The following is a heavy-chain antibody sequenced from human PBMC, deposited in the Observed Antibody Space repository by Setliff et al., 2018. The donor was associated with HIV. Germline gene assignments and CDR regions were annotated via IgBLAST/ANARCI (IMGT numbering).Heavy chain of an antibody. CDR2: IYRSGGT. D-gene: IGHD2-21*02. CDR3: ATQGLTVPIPGGYFQH. CDR1: DYSITSGYY. Sequence: SETLSLTCGISDYSITSGYYWGWIRQPPGKGLEWIGSIYRSGGTYDNPSLKSRVTISFDTSKNQFSLILTSVTAADTAVYYCATQGLTVPIPGGYFQHWGPGSLVTVSS. V-gene: IGHV4-38-2*01. J-gene: IGHJ1*01.